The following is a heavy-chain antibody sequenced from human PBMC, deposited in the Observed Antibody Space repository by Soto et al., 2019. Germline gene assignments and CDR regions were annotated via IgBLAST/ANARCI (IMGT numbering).Heavy chain of an antibody. CDR3: AVSSSSYYYYYYGMDV. D-gene: IGHD6-6*01. CDR1: GGTFSSYA. J-gene: IGHJ6*02. V-gene: IGHV1-69*06. CDR2: IIPIFGTA. Sequence: ASVKVSCKASGGTFSSYAISWVRQAPGQGLEWMGGIIPIFGTANYAQKFQGRVTITADKSTSTAYMELSSLRSEDTAVYYCAVSSSSYYYYYYGMDVWGQGTTVTVSS.